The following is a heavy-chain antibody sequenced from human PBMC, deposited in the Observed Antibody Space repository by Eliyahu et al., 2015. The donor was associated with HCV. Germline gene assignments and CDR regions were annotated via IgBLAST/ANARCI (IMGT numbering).Heavy chain of an antibody. CDR2: IYYSGST. CDR3: ARHSIIVVVVAPPDDNWFDP. D-gene: IGHD2-15*01. Sequence: QLQLQESGPGLVKPSETLSLTCTVSGGSISSSSYYWGWIRQPPGKGLEWIGXIYYSGSTYYNPSLKSRVTISVDTSKNQFSLKLSSVTAADTAVYYCARHSIIVVVVAPPDDNWFDPWGQGTLVTVSS. J-gene: IGHJ5*02. V-gene: IGHV4-39*01. CDR1: GGSISSSSYY.